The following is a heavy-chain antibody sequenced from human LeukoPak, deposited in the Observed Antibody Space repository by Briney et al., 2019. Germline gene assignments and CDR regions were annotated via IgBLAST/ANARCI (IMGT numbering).Heavy chain of an antibody. CDR1: GFTFDDYA. J-gene: IGHJ4*02. Sequence: GGPLRFSCAASGFTFDDYAMNWVRQAPGKVLEWVSLISGDGGSTYYADSVKGRFTISRDNSKNSLYLQMNSLRTEDTALYYCAKETEPGIAVAGVDYWGQGTLVTVSS. CDR3: AKETEPGIAVAGVDY. V-gene: IGHV3-43*02. CDR2: ISGDGGST. D-gene: IGHD6-19*01.